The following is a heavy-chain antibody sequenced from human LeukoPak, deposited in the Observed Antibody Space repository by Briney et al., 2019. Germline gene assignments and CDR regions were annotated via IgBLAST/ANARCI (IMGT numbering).Heavy chain of an antibody. Sequence: GGSLRLSCAASGFTFSSYWMHWVRQAPGKGLVWVSRIKSDGSTNYADSVKGRFTISRDNAKNTVPLQMNSLRTEDTGVYYCARAPSEIGGYYPEYFRHWGQGTLVTVSS. CDR2: IKSDGST. CDR1: GFTFSSYW. J-gene: IGHJ1*01. V-gene: IGHV3-74*01. D-gene: IGHD3-22*01. CDR3: ARAPSEIGGYYPEYFRH.